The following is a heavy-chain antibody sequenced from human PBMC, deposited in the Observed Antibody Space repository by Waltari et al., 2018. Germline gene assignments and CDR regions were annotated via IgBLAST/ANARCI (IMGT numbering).Heavy chain of an antibody. CDR2: INPNSGNT. V-gene: IGHV1-8*01. CDR1: GYTFTSYD. Sequence: QVQLVQSGAEVKKPGASVKVSCKASGYTFTSYDINWVRQATGQGLAWMGWINPNSGNTSYAQKFQGRVTMTRNTSISTAYMELSSLRSEDTAVYYCARGRRITMVRGVIIGPFGYWGQGTLVTVSS. D-gene: IGHD3-10*01. J-gene: IGHJ4*02. CDR3: ARGRRITMVRGVIIGPFGY.